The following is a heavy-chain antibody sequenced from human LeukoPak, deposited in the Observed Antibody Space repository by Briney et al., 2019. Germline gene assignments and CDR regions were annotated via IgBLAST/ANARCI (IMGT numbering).Heavy chain of an antibody. V-gene: IGHV4-38-2*02. Sequence: RASGTLSLTCTVSGYSISSTYYWGWIRQPPGKGLEWVGSVFHSGNTYYNPSLKSRLTISADTSKNQFSLTLTSVTAADTAVYYCARDRSVGVLPAPPFDFWGQGTLVTVSS. CDR1: GYSISSTYY. D-gene: IGHD6-6*01. J-gene: IGHJ4*02. CDR2: VFHSGNT. CDR3: ARDRSVGVLPAPPFDF.